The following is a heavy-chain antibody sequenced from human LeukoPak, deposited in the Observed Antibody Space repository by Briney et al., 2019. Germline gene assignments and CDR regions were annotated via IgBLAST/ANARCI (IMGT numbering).Heavy chain of an antibody. CDR1: GYSFTNYW. CDR3: ARRIAAAGSIGTRYFDY. CDR2: IYPGDSDT. J-gene: IGHJ4*02. V-gene: IGHV5-51*01. D-gene: IGHD6-13*01. Sequence: RESLKISCKGSGYSFTNYWIGWVRQMPGKGLEWMGTIYPGDSDTKYSPSFQGQVTISADKSISTAYLQWSSLKASDTAMYYCARRIAAAGSIGTRYFDYWGQGTLVTVSS.